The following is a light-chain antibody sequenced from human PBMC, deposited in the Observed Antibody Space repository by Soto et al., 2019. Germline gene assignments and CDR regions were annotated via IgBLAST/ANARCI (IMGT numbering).Light chain of an antibody. CDR1: QSISSW. Sequence: DIQMTQSPSTLSASVGDRVTITCRVSQSISSWLAWYQQKPGKAPKLLIYDASSLESGVPSRFSGSGSGTEFTLTITSLQPDDFATYYCQQYSSYWTFAQGTKVDI. V-gene: IGKV1-5*01. CDR3: QQYSSYWT. CDR2: DAS. J-gene: IGKJ1*01.